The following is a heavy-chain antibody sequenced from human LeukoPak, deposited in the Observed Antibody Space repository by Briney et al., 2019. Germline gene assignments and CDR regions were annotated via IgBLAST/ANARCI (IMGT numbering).Heavy chain of an antibody. CDR1: GGSFSGYY. CDR3: ARGSYDSSGYPVPLDY. D-gene: IGHD3-22*01. J-gene: IGHJ4*02. Sequence: SETLSLTCAVYGGSFSGYYWSWIRQPPGKGLEWIGEINHSGSTNYNPSLKSRVTISVDTSKNQFSLKLSSVTAADTAVYYCARGSYDSSGYPVPLDYWGQGTLVTVSS. CDR2: INHSGST. V-gene: IGHV4-34*01.